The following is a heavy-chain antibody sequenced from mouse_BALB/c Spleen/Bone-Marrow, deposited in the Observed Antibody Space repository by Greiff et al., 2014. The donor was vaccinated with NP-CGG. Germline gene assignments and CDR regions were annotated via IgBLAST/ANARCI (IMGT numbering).Heavy chain of an antibody. CDR1: GYTFGSYW. CDR2: ILPGSGGT. V-gene: IGHV1-9*01. Sequence: QVQLQQSGAELMKPGASVKISCKATGYTFGSYWIEWVKQRPGHGLEWIGEILPGSGGTNYNEKFKGKATFTADTSSNTAYMQLNSLTSEDSAVYYCARSMDYWGQGTSVTVSS. J-gene: IGHJ4*01. CDR3: ARSMDY.